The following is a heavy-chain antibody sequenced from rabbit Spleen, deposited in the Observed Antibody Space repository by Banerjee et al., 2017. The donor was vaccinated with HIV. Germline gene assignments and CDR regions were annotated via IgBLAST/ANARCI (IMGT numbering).Heavy chain of an antibody. D-gene: IGHD8-1*01. CDR1: GFSFNSGYD. Sequence: QSLEESGGDLVKPGASLTLTCKASGFSFNSGYDMCWVRQAPGKGLEWIACIYVGGSTTHYANWAKGRLTISKTSSTTVTLQMTSLTAADTATYFCARDSASSFSSYGMDLWGQGTLVTVS. CDR2: IYVGGSTT. J-gene: IGHJ6*01. V-gene: IGHV1S40*01. CDR3: ARDSASSFSSYGMDL.